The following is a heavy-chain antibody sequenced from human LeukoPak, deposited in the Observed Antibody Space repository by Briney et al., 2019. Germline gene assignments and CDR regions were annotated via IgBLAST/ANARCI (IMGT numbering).Heavy chain of an antibody. V-gene: IGHV1-2*06. CDR1: GHTFTTYY. Sequence: ASMKVSCKASGHTFTTYYMHWVRQAPGQGLEWMGRINRNSGGTDYAQKFQSRVTMTRDTSISTLYMELGSLRSDDTAVYYCARAGWTDAFDIWGQGTMVTVSS. CDR2: INRNSGGT. J-gene: IGHJ3*02. CDR3: ARAGWTDAFDI. D-gene: IGHD3/OR15-3a*01.